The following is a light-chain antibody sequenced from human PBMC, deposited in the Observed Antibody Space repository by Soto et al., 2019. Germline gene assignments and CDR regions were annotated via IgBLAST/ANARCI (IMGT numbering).Light chain of an antibody. CDR2: AAS. V-gene: IGKV1-27*01. J-gene: IGKJ1*01. CDR3: QKYNSAPGT. CDR1: QGISYY. Sequence: DIQMTQSPSSLSASVGDRVTITCLASQGISYYLAWYQQKPGKVPQLLIYAASTLQSGLPSRFSGSGSGTDLTLTISSLQPEDVANYYFQKYNSAPGTFGQGTKVEIK.